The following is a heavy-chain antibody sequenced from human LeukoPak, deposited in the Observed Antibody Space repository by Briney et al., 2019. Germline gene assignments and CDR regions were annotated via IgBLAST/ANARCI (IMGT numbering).Heavy chain of an antibody. CDR2: VYYSGNA. CDR3: ARVGSGSFDY. D-gene: IGHD1-26*01. CDR1: GGSIRTYY. V-gene: IGHV4-59*01. J-gene: IGHJ4*02. Sequence: SETLSLTCTISGGSIRTYYWTWIRQPPGKGLEWIAYVYYSGNANYNPSLKSRVTISVDTSKNQFSLKLSSVTAADTAVYYCARVGSGSFDYWGQGTLVAVS.